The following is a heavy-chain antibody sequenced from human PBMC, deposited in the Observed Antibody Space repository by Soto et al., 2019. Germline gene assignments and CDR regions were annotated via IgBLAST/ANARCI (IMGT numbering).Heavy chain of an antibody. J-gene: IGHJ6*02. CDR3: ARGYGYCSSTSCYTLPYYYYGMDV. CDR2: INPSGGST. CDR1: GYTFTSYY. Sequence: ASVKVSCKASGYTFTSYYMHWVRQAPGQGLEWMGIINPSGGSTSYAQKFQGRVTMTRDTSTSTVYMELSSLRSEDTAVYYCARGYGYCSSTSCYTLPYYYYGMDVWGQGTTVTVSS. D-gene: IGHD2-2*02. V-gene: IGHV1-46*01.